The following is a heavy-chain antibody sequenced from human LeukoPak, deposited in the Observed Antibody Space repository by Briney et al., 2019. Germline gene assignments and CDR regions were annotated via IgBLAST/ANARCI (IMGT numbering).Heavy chain of an antibody. D-gene: IGHD6-6*01. V-gene: IGHV3-23*01. J-gene: IGHJ4*02. CDR1: GFTFSSYG. Sequence: GGSLRLSCAASGFTFSSYGMSWVRKAPGKGLEWVSGISGSGGSTYYADSVKGRFTISRDNSKNTLYLQMNSLRAEDTAVYYCAKGRVRQLDPFDYWGRGTLVTVSS. CDR2: ISGSGGST. CDR3: AKGRVRQLDPFDY.